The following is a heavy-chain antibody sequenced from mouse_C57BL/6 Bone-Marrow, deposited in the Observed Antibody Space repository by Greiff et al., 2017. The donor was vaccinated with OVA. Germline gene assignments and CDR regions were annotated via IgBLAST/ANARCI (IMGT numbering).Heavy chain of an antibody. Sequence: VQLKESGPELVKPGASVKISCKASGYSFTDYNMNWVKQSNGKSLEWIGVINPNYGTTSYNQKFKGKATLTVDQSSSTAYMQLNSLTSEDSAVYYCARGIYYGSSPFAYWGQGTLVTVSA. J-gene: IGHJ3*01. D-gene: IGHD1-1*01. CDR1: GYSFTDYN. V-gene: IGHV1-39*01. CDR3: ARGIYYGSSPFAY. CDR2: INPNYGTT.